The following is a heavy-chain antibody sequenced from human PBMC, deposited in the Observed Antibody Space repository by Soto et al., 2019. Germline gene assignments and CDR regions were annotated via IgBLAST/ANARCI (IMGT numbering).Heavy chain of an antibody. J-gene: IGHJ4*02. D-gene: IGHD1-20*01. CDR1: GFTFSNAW. CDR3: TTLYRGISN. V-gene: IGHV3-15*01. CDR2: IKSKTDGETT. Sequence: GGSLRLSCAASGFTFSNAWMSWVRQAPGKGLEWVGRIKSKTDGETTDYAAPVKGRFTISRDDSKNALYLQMNSLKTEDTAVYYCTTLYRGISNWGQGTLVTVSS.